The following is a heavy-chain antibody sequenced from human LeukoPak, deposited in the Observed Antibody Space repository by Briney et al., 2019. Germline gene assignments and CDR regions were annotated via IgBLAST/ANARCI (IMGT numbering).Heavy chain of an antibody. CDR1: GFTFSSYS. J-gene: IGHJ4*02. V-gene: IGHV3-21*01. CDR2: ISSSSSYI. Sequence: GGSLRLSCAASGFTFSSYSMNWVRQAPGKGLEWVSSISSSSSYIYYADSVKGRFTISRDNSKNTLFLQMNSLRPEDTAVYYCARESDNSNSLDYWGQGTLVTVSS. CDR3: ARESDNSNSLDY. D-gene: IGHD4-11*01.